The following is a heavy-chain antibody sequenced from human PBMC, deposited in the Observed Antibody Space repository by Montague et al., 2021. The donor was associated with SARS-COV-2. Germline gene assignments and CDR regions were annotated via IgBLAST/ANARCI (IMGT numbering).Heavy chain of an antibody. CDR1: GGSISRYF. D-gene: IGHD3-16*01. J-gene: IGHJ4*02. Sequence: SETLSLTCTVSGGSISRYFWNWIRQTPGKGLEWMGYVHDIESSIYNPSLQSRITILLDTPKNQFSLRLNAVTAADTAVYYCARVTLGGRDGRTRQYDGLDSWGQGTLVTVSS. V-gene: IGHV4-59*01. CDR3: ARVTLGGRDGRTRQYDGLDS. CDR2: VHDIESS.